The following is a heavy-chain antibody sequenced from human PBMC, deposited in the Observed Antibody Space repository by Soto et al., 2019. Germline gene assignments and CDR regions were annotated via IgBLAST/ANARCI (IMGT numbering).Heavy chain of an antibody. CDR3: ARSGLALPYSASHWFDP. J-gene: IGHJ5*02. D-gene: IGHD3-22*01. Sequence: PGGSLRLSCAASGFTFSTYGMNWVRQAPGKGLEWLSSISDSGHYIYYADSVKGRFTISGDNAKNSLFLQMNSLRGEDTAVYHCARSGLALPYSASHWFDPWGHGTLVTVPQ. CDR1: GFTFSTYG. V-gene: IGHV3-21*01. CDR2: ISDSGHYI.